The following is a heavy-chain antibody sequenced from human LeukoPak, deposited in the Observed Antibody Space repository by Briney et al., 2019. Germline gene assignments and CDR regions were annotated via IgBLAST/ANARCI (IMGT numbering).Heavy chain of an antibody. D-gene: IGHD3-10*01. V-gene: IGHV3-21*01. CDR2: ISSSSSYI. CDR1: GFTFSSYS. CDR3: AREYGSGSDFDY. Sequence: GGSLRLSCTASGFTFSSYSMNWVRQAPGKGLEWVSSISSSSSYIYYADSVKGRFTISRDNAKNSLYLQMNSLRAEDTAVYYCAREYGSGSDFDYWGQGTLVTVSS. J-gene: IGHJ4*02.